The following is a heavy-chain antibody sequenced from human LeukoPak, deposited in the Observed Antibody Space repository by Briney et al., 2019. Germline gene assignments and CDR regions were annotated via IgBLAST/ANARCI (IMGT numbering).Heavy chain of an antibody. CDR1: GFTFSDYY. J-gene: IGHJ3*02. Sequence: PGGSLRLSCAASGFTFSDYYMSWIRQAPGKGLEWVSYISSSGSTIYYADSVKGRFTISRDNAKNSLYLQMNSLRAEDTAVYYCAQMATPHGTAFDIWGQGTMVTVSS. V-gene: IGHV3-11*01. CDR2: ISSSGSTI. D-gene: IGHD5-24*01. CDR3: AQMATPHGTAFDI.